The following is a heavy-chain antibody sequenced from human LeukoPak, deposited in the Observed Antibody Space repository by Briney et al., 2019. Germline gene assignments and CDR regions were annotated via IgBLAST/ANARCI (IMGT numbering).Heavy chain of an antibody. V-gene: IGHV3-23*01. Sequence: GGSLRLSCAASGFTFSSYAMSWVRQAPGKGLEWVSAISGSGGSTYYEDSVKGRFTISRDNSKNMLYLQMNSLRAEDTAVYYCAKGYSSGWMVGDYFDYWGQGTLVTVSS. J-gene: IGHJ4*02. CDR2: ISGSGGST. CDR1: GFTFSSYA. D-gene: IGHD6-19*01. CDR3: AKGYSSGWMVGDYFDY.